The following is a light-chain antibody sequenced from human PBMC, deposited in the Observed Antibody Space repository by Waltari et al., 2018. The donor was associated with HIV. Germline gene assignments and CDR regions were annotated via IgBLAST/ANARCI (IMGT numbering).Light chain of an antibody. CDR1: SSDLDNFKS. CDR2: EFS. V-gene: IGLV2-14*01. CDR3: MSYISSATPE. J-gene: IGLJ3*02. Sequence: QSALTQPASVSGSPGQSITISCTGTSSDLDNFKSVSWYQHQPGKAPKVIIYEFSNRPSGVSYRFAGSKSGHTASLTSSGLQAEDEADYFCMSYISSATPEFGGGTKLTVL.